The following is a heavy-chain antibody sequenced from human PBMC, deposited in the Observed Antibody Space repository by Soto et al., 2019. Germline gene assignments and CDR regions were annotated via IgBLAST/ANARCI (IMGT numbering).Heavy chain of an antibody. J-gene: IGHJ4*02. CDR1: VCSISSSSYY. Sequence: SAPLSLTCAFSVCSISSSSYYWGWIRQPPGKGLEWIGSIYYSGSTYYNPSLKSRVTISVDTSKNQFSLKLSSVTAADTAVYYCARLIYYFDYWGQGTLVTVSS. CDR2: IYYSGST. CDR3: ARLIYYFDY. V-gene: IGHV4-39*01.